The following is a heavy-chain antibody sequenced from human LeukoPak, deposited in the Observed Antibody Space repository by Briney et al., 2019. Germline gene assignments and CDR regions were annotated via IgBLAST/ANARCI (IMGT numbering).Heavy chain of an antibody. CDR3: ANERAGYTNPYYFDY. D-gene: IGHD3-16*02. CDR1: GFTFSTYA. CDR2: ISGSGANT. J-gene: IGHJ4*02. Sequence: GGSLRLSCAASGFTFSTYAMSWVRQAPGKGLEWVSTISGSGANTYYADSVRGRFTISRDNSKNTLYLHMNSLRAEDTAVYYCANERAGYTNPYYFDYWGQGTLVTVSS. V-gene: IGHV3-23*01.